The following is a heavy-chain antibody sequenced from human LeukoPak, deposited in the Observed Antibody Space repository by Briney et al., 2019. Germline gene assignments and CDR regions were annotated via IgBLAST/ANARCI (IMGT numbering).Heavy chain of an antibody. J-gene: IGHJ5*02. CDR3: ARHEYSGSYYGLSWFDP. CDR1: GGSISSSGYY. V-gene: IGHV4-39*01. Sequence: SSETLSLTCTVSGGSISSSGYYWGWIRQPPGKGLEWIASMYYSGSTYYNPSLKSRVTISVDTSKNQLSLKLSSLTAADTAVYYCARHEYSGSYYGLSWFDPWGQGTLVTVSS. D-gene: IGHD1-26*01. CDR2: MYYSGST.